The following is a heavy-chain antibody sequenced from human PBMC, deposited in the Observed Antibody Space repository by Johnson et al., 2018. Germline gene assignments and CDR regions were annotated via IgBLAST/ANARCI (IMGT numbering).Heavy chain of an antibody. CDR3: AKHLEAYYYYYYMDV. V-gene: IGHV3-23*04. CDR1: GFTFSSYA. J-gene: IGHJ6*03. Sequence: VQLVESGGGLVQPGGSLRLSCAASGFTFSSYAMSWVRQAPGKGLEWVVAISGSGGSTSHADSVKGRFAISRDNSKNTLYLQMNSLRAEDTAVYYCAKHLEAYYYYYYMDVWGKGTTVTVSS. CDR2: ISGSGGST. D-gene: IGHD1-1*01.